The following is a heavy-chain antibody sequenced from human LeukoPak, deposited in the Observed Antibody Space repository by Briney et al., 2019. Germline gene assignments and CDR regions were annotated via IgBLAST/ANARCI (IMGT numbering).Heavy chain of an antibody. Sequence: GASVKVSCKASGYTFTSYAMHWVRQAPGQRLEWMGWINAGNGNTKYSQKFQGRVTITRDTSASTAYMELSSLRSEDTAVYYCARDLEDWNYYYGMDVWGQGTTVTASS. V-gene: IGHV1-3*01. CDR1: GYTFTSYA. CDR2: INAGNGNT. CDR3: ARDLEDWNYYYGMDV. D-gene: IGHD3/OR15-3a*01. J-gene: IGHJ6*02.